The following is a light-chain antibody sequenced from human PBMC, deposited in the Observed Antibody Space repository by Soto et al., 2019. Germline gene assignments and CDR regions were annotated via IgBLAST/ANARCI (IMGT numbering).Light chain of an antibody. Sequence: DIVMTQSPDSLAASLGERATINCKSSQSVLSSSNNMNYLAWYQQKPGQTPVLLISWASTWEFGLTDRFSGSGSGTHFTHSISNLQAEDEAVYYCQQYHSALITFGQGTRLEIK. V-gene: IGKV4-1*01. CDR3: QQYHSALIT. CDR2: WAS. J-gene: IGKJ5*01. CDR1: QSVLSSSNNMNY.